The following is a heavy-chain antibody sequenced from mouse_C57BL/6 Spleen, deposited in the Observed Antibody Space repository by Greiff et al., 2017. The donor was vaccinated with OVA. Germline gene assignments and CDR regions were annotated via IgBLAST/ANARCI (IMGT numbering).Heavy chain of an antibody. CDR1: GYTFTDYN. D-gene: IGHD1-1*01. V-gene: IGHV1-18*01. CDR2: INPNNGGT. J-gene: IGHJ1*03. Sequence: EVQLQQSGPELVKPGASVKIPCKASGYTFTDYNMDWVKQSHGKSLEWIGDINPNNGGTIYNQKFKGKATLPVDKSSSTPYMELRSLTSEDTAVDYCARVYYGSSDRWYCDVWGTGTTVTVSS. CDR3: ARVYYGSSDRWYCDV.